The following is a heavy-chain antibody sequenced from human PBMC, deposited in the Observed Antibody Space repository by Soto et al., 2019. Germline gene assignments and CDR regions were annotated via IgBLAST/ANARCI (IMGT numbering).Heavy chain of an antibody. CDR2: IYYSGCT. CDR1: GGSISSYY. J-gene: IGHJ3*02. D-gene: IGHD1-7*01. V-gene: IGHV4-59*01. CDR3: ARDREGGTTFAFDI. Sequence: SETLSLTCTVSGGSISSYYWSWIRQPPGKGLEWIGYIYYSGCTNYNPSLKSRVTISVDTSKNQFSLKLSSVTAADTAVYYCARDREGGTTFAFDIGGQGTMVTVSS.